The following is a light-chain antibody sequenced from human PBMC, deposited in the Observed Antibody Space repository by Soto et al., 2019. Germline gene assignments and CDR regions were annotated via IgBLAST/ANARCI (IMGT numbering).Light chain of an antibody. J-gene: IGKJ2*01. CDR3: QQYNNWPPYT. Sequence: EIVLTQSPATLSLSPGERATLSCRASESVGSPYLAWYQQKPGQAPRLFIYGASNRATGVPDRFSGSGSGTDFTLTISRLEPEDFAVYYCQQYNNWPPYTFGQGTKLEIK. CDR2: GAS. V-gene: IGKV3D-20*02. CDR1: ESVGSPY.